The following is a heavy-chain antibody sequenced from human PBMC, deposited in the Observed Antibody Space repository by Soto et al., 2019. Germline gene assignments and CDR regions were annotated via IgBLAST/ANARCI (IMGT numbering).Heavy chain of an antibody. CDR2: IIPIFGTA. D-gene: IGHD1-1*01. CDR3: ARDRLPWYNWNDPDYYCYGMDV. V-gene: IGHV1-69*06. Sequence: SVKVSCKASGGTFSSYAISWVRQAPGQGLEWMGGIIPIFGTANYAQKLQGRVTITADKSTSTAYMELSSLRSEDTAVYYCARDRLPWYNWNDPDYYCYGMDVWGQGTTVTVSS. CDR1: GGTFSSYA. J-gene: IGHJ6*02.